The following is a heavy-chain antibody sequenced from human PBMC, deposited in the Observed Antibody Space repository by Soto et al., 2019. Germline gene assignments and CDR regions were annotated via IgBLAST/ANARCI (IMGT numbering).Heavy chain of an antibody. CDR1: GGSISSSNW. V-gene: IGHV4-4*02. CDR2: IYHSGST. J-gene: IGHJ5*02. D-gene: IGHD2-2*01. Sequence: SETLSLTCAVSGGSISSSNWWSWVRQPPGKGLEWIGEIYHSGSTNYNPSLKSRVTISVDTSKNQLSLKLNSVTAADTAVYYCARGYCTTTNCYAGWFDLWGQGTLVTVSS. CDR3: ARGYCTTTNCYAGWFDL.